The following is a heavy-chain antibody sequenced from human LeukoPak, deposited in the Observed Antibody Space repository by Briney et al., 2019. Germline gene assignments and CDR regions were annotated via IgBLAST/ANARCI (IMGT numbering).Heavy chain of an antibody. D-gene: IGHD1-14*01. CDR1: GGTFSSYA. V-gene: IGHV1-69*13. CDR3: ARIGSFTEAFDY. J-gene: IGHJ4*02. Sequence: SVKVSCKASGGTFSSYAISWVRQAPGQGLEWMGGIIPIFGTANYAQKFQGRVKITADESTSTAYMELSGLRSDDTAVYYCARIGSFTEAFDYWGQGTLVTVSS. CDR2: IIPIFGTA.